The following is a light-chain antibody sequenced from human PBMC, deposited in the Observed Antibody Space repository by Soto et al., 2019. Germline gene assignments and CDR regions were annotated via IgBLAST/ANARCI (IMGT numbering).Light chain of an antibody. V-gene: IGKV3-15*01. CDR2: AAS. CDR3: QEYSKWPLFT. Sequence: EIVVTQSPGILSVSPGDRATLSCRVSQSISRNLAWYQQKPGQAPTLLIYAASTRATGIPARFTGSGSGTDFTLTISSLQSEDFAVYYCQEYSKWPLFTFGRGTRVDIK. CDR1: QSISRN. J-gene: IGKJ3*01.